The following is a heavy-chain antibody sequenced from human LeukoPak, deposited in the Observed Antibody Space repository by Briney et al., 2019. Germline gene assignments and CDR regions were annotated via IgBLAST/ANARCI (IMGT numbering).Heavy chain of an antibody. CDR2: IYYSGST. CDR3: AKDFYQISHYYYYMDV. CDR1: GGSISSSSYY. D-gene: IGHD2-2*01. V-gene: IGHV4-39*02. Sequence: SETLSLTCTVSGGSISSSSYYWGWIRQPPGKGLEWIGSIYYSGSTYYNPSLKSRVTISVDTSKNQFSLKLSSVTAADTAVYYCAKDFYQISHYYYYMDVWGKGTTVTISS. J-gene: IGHJ6*03.